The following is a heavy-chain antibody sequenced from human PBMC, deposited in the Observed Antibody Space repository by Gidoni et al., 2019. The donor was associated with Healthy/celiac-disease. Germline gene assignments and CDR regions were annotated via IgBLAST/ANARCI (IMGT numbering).Heavy chain of an antibody. J-gene: IGHJ5*02. V-gene: IGHV4-34*01. CDR3: ARGYYYGSGSSTKRYNWFDP. D-gene: IGHD3-10*01. Sequence: GLEWIGEINHSGSTNYNPSLKSRVTISVDTSKNQFSLKLSSVTAADTAVYYCARGYYYGSGSSTKRYNWFDPWGQGTLVTVSS. CDR2: INHSGST.